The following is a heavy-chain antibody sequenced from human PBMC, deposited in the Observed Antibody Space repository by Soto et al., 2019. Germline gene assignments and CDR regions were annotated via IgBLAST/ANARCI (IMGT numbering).Heavy chain of an antibody. V-gene: IGHV1-8*01. CDR2: MNPNTGNS. CDR1: GYTFTSYD. CDR3: ARRAETNGWNGFGADKYYFDF. Sequence: EASVKVSCKAFGYTFTSYDIYWVRQATGQGLEWMGWMNPNTGNSAYAQKFQGRVTVTSDTSINTVHMELSSLRSEDTAVYYCARRAETNGWNGFGADKYYFDFWGQGTLVTVSS. D-gene: IGHD1-1*01. J-gene: IGHJ4*02.